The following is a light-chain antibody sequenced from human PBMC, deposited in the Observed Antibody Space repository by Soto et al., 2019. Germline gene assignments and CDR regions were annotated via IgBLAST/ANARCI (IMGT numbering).Light chain of an antibody. CDR1: SSNIGRFT. CDR3: AACDDSLTGVV. CDR2: AND. J-gene: IGLJ2*01. Sequence: SVLTQPPSASGTPGQRVTISCSGSSSNIGRFTVNWYQQLPGAAPKLLIFANDQRHSGVPDRFSGSRSGTSASLAISGLQSEDEADYYCAACDDSLTGVVFGGGTKVTVL. V-gene: IGLV1-44*01.